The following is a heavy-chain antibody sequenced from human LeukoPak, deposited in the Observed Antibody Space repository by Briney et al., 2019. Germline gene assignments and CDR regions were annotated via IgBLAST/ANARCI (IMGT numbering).Heavy chain of an antibody. CDR1: GGSISSYY. CDR2: IYYSGST. D-gene: IGHD2-2*01. CDR3: ARDSIVVVPAATRREFYYYYYMDV. V-gene: IGHV4-59*01. J-gene: IGHJ6*03. Sequence: SETLSLTCTVSGGSISSYYWSWIRQPPGKGLEWIGYIYYSGSTNYNPSLKSRVTISVDTSKNQFSLKLSSVTAADTAVYYCARDSIVVVPAATRREFYYYYYMDVWGKGTTVTVSS.